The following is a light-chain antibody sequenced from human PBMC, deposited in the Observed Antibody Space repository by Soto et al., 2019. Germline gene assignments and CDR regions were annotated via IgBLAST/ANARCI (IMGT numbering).Light chain of an antibody. J-gene: IGKJ4*01. CDR3: QQYSTYPLT. CDR1: QSINSW. CDR2: KAS. V-gene: IGKV1-5*03. Sequence: DIQMTQSPSTLAASVGDSVTITCRASQSINSWLAWYQQKSGKAPNLLIYKASNLESGVPSRFSGSGSGTEFTLTISSLQPDDFASYYCQQYSTYPLTFGGGTKVEI.